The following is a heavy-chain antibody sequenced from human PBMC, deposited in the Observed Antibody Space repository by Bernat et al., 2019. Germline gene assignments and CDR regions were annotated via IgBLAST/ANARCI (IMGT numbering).Heavy chain of an antibody. D-gene: IGHD7-27*01. Sequence: EVQLVESGGGLVQPGGSLRLSCAASGFTFSVSWMSWVRQAPGKGLEWVANINQDGRAKSYGDSERGRFTISRDNAKNSLYLQMNSLRADDTAVYYCARSPRTGDVDYWGQGTLVTVSS. CDR1: GFTFSVSW. J-gene: IGHJ4*02. V-gene: IGHV3-7*03. CDR2: INQDGRAK. CDR3: ARSPRTGDVDY.